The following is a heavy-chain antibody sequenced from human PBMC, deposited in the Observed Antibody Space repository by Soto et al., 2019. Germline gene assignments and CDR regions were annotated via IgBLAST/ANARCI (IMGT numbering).Heavy chain of an antibody. D-gene: IGHD5-18*01. CDR2: INSDGST. Sequence: EVQLVESGGGLIPPGGSLRLSCAASGFLVNSAYMTWVRQAPGKGLEWLSMINSDGSTLYAESVKGRFTISRDNSKNRLDLQMNSLRAEDTAMYYCARSGYGVAWGYWGQGTLVIVTS. CDR3: ARSGYGVAWGY. CDR1: GFLVNSAY. V-gene: IGHV3-53*01. J-gene: IGHJ4*02.